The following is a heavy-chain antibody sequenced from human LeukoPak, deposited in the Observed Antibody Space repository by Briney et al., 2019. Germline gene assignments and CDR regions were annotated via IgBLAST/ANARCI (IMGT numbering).Heavy chain of an antibody. CDR2: INHSGST. CDR1: GGSFSGYY. CDR3: ARGDSNYAYYYYGMDV. Sequence: YPSETLSLTCAVYGGSFSGYYWSWIRQPPGKGLEWIGEINHSGSTNYNPSLKSRVTISVDTSKNQFSLKLSSATAADTAVYYCARGDSNYAYYYYGMDVWGQGTTVTVSS. D-gene: IGHD4-4*01. V-gene: IGHV4-34*01. J-gene: IGHJ6*02.